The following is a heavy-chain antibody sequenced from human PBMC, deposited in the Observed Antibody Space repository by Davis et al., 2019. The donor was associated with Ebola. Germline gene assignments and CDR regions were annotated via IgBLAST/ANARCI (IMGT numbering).Heavy chain of an antibody. J-gene: IGHJ4*02. CDR1: GGSISFYY. CDR3: ARANTGMVPPEIDS. CDR2: IFYNGNT. V-gene: IGHV4-59*01. Sequence: SETLSLTCNVSGGSISFYYWNWIRQAPGKGLEWIGDIFYNGNTNYNPSLKSRLTISIDTSTNQFSLKLRSVTAADTAMYYCARANTGMVPPEIDSWGQGTKVTVSS. D-gene: IGHD5-18*01.